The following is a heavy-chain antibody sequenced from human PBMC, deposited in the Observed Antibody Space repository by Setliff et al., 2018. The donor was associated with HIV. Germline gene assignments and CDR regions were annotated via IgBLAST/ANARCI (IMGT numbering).Heavy chain of an antibody. J-gene: IGHJ3*01. V-gene: IGHV1-8*02. Sequence: SVKVSCKASGGTFSSYDINWARKATGQGLEWMGWMNPNSGNAGYAQKFQGRVTMTRDTSISTAYLELSSLRSEDTAVYYCARGIIFSNGYSRDAFDLWGQGTMVTVSS. CDR2: MNPNSGNA. CDR1: GGTFSSYD. D-gene: IGHD3-22*01. CDR3: ARGIIFSNGYSRDAFDL.